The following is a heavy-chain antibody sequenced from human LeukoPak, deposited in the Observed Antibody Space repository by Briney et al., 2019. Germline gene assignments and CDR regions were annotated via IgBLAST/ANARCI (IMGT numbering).Heavy chain of an antibody. J-gene: IGHJ4*02. D-gene: IGHD3-22*01. CDR1: GFTFSSYG. CDR2: ISYDGSNK. V-gene: IGHV3-30*03. Sequence: GGSLRLSCAVSGFTFSSYGMHWVRQAPGKGLEWVAVISYDGSNKYYADSVKGRFTISRGNARNSLYLQMNSLRDEDTAVYYCARGMDSSGSFDNWGQGTLVTVSS. CDR3: ARGMDSSGSFDN.